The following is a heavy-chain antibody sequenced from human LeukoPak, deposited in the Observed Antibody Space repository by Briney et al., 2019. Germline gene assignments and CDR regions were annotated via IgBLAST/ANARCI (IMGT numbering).Heavy chain of an antibody. Sequence: PSETLSLTCTVSGESISSFYWSWIRQPAGKGLEWIGHIYSSGSTNYNPSLKSRVTISVDTSKNQFSLKLSSVTAADTAVYYCAREQYYYDSSGYYPYFDYWGQGTLVTVSS. D-gene: IGHD3-22*01. CDR3: AREQYYYDSSGYYPYFDY. CDR1: GESISSFY. J-gene: IGHJ4*02. V-gene: IGHV4-4*07. CDR2: IYSSGST.